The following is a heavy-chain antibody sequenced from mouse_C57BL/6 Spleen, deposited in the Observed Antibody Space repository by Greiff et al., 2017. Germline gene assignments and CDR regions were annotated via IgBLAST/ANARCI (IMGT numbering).Heavy chain of an antibody. D-gene: IGHD2-1*01. Sequence: VQLQQPGAELVRPGSSVELSCTASGYTFTSYWMHWVRQTPIQGLEWIGNIDPSDSETYYNQKFKDQATLTVDNASSIAYLQLSRPTDEDSAVYYCARTAYGNSVSFAYWGQGTMVTVSA. CDR3: ARTAYGNSVSFAY. CDR2: IDPSDSET. V-gene: IGHV1-52*01. J-gene: IGHJ3*01. CDR1: GYTFTSYW.